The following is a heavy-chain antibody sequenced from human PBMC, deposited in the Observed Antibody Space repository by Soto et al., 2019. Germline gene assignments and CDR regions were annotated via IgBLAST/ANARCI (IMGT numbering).Heavy chain of an antibody. J-gene: IGHJ6*02. V-gene: IGHV1-18*04. CDR2: ISAYNGNT. Sequence: ASVKVSCKASGYTFTSYGISWVRQAPGQGLEWMGWISAYNGNTNYAQKLQGRVTMATDTSTSTAYMELRSLRSDDTAVYYCARDRGTKHTLGSYYYYGMDVWGQGTTVTVSS. D-gene: IGHD2-8*01. CDR1: GYTFTSYG. CDR3: ARDRGTKHTLGSYYYYGMDV.